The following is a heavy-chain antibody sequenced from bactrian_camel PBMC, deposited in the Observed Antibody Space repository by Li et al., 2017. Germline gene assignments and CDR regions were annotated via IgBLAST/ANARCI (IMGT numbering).Heavy chain of an antibody. J-gene: IGHJ4*01. CDR3: ARWGMGYYEDNY. D-gene: IGHD2*01. CDR1: GFTFSSYA. CDR2: VSSAGGST. Sequence: DVQLVESGGGSVQAGGSLRLSCAASGFTFSSYAMNWVRQAPGKGLEWVSTVSSAGGSTTYADSVKGRFAISLDNAKNTLYLQMNSPKPEDTAQYYCARWGMGYYEDNYWGQGTQVTVS. V-gene: IGHV3S42*01.